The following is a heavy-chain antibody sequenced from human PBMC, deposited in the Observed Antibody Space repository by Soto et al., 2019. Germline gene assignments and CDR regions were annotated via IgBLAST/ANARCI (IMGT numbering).Heavy chain of an antibody. D-gene: IGHD3-10*01. CDR2: ISANNGNT. Sequence: ASVKVSCKASGYTFTSYGISWVRQAPGQGLEWMGWISANNGNTNYAQKLQGRVTMTTDTSISTAYMELSSLRSEDTAVYYCARAGRGLYGSWSYSGQYYCYYMYVCGKGTTVTGS. J-gene: IGHJ6*03. CDR3: ARAGRGLYGSWSYSGQYYCYYMYV. V-gene: IGHV1-18*01. CDR1: GYTFTSYG.